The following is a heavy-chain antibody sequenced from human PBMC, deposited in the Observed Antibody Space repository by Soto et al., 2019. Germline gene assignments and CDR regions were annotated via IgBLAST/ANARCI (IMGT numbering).Heavy chain of an antibody. CDR2: INPSGGST. V-gene: IGHV1-46*01. CDR1: GYTFTSYY. CDR3: ARDRVTMVRGAPIYYGMDV. D-gene: IGHD3-10*01. J-gene: IGHJ6*02. Sequence: ASVKVSCKASGYTFTSYYMHWVRQAPGQGLEWMGIINPSGGSTSYAQKFQGRVTMTRDTSTSTVYMELSSLRSEDTAVYYCARDRVTMVRGAPIYYGMDVWGQGTKVTVSS.